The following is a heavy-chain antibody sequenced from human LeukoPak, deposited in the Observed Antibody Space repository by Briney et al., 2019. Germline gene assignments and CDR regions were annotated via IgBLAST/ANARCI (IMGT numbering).Heavy chain of an antibody. V-gene: IGHV4-59*11. Sequence: SETLSLTCTVSGGSISSHYWSWIRQPPGKGLEWIGYIYYNGSTNYNPSLKSRLTISVDTSKNQFSVKLSSVTAADTAVYYCARGSAMGYYDSSGYWFDYWGQGTLVTVSS. CDR2: IYYNGST. CDR3: ARGSAMGYYDSSGYWFDY. D-gene: IGHD3-22*01. J-gene: IGHJ4*02. CDR1: GGSISSHY.